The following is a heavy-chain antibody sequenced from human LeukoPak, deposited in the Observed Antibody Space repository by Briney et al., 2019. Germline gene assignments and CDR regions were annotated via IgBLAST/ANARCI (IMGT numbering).Heavy chain of an antibody. CDR3: ARGGALGMDV. CDR2: ISGVASDI. Sequence: GGSLRLSCAASGYTFSDYYRTWIRQAPGKGLEWVSYISGVASDIHYADSVKGRFTISRDNAKNSVYLQMNSLRAGDTAVYYCARGGALGMDVWGQGTTVTVSS. J-gene: IGHJ6*02. D-gene: IGHD1-26*01. CDR1: GYTFSDYY. V-gene: IGHV3-11*01.